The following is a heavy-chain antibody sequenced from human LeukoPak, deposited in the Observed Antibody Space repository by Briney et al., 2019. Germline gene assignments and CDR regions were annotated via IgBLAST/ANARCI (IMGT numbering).Heavy chain of an antibody. CDR2: IYSGGST. CDR1: GFTVSSNY. D-gene: IGHD3-22*01. J-gene: IGHJ6*02. CDR3: ASGSGYPGYYYYGMDV. Sequence: GGSLRLSCAASGFTVSSNYMSWVRQAPGKGLEWVSVIYSGGSTYYADSVKGRFTISRDNSKNTLYLQMNSLRAEDTAVYYCASGSGYPGYYYYGMDVWGQGTTVTVSS. V-gene: IGHV3-53*01.